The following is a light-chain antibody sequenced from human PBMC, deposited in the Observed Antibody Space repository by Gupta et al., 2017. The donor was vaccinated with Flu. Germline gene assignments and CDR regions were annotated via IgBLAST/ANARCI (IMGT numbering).Light chain of an antibody. CDR1: QTVISNN. J-gene: IGKJ2*01. Sequence: EVVLTQSPGTLSLSPGERATLSCRASQTVISNNLAWYQHKPGQAPRLRIYGASNRATDIPDRFSGSGSGTDFTLTISGLQPEDFAVYSCHQYGASPTFGQGTRLEIK. V-gene: IGKV3-20*01. CDR3: HQYGASPT. CDR2: GAS.